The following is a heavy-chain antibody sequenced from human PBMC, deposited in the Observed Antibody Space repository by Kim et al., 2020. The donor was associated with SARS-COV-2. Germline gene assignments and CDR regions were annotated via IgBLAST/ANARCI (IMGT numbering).Heavy chain of an antibody. J-gene: IGHJ4*02. CDR1: GFTFSSYG. CDR3: ARGSWLFRARDFDY. CDR2: ISYDGSNK. Sequence: GGSLRLSCAASGFTFSSYGMHWVRQAPGKGLEWVAVISYDGSNKYYADSVKGRFTISRDNSKNTLYLQMNSLRAEDTAVYYCARGSWLFRARDFDYWGQG. V-gene: IGHV3-33*05. D-gene: IGHD3-10*01.